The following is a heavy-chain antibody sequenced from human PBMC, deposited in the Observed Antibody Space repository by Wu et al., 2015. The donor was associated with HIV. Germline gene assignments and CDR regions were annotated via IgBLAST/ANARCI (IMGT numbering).Heavy chain of an antibody. D-gene: IGHD5-12*01. V-gene: IGHV1-2*02. Sequence: QVQLVQSGAEVKKPGASVKVSCKASGYTFIGYYMYWVRQAPGQGLEWMGWINPNSGGINYAQKFQGRVTMTRDTSISTAYMELSRLRSDDTAVYYCARDRAGYDYYYLLWYGRRGDRRDHGHRLL. CDR1: GYTFIGYY. J-gene: IGHJ6*01. CDR3: ARDRAGYDYYYLLWYGRR. CDR2: INPNSGGI.